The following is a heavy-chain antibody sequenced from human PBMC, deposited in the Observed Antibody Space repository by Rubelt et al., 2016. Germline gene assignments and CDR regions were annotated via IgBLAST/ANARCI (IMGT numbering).Heavy chain of an antibody. CDR2: ISSSGSTI. CDR1: GFTFSSYE. CDR3: ARSDIVATITDY. D-gene: IGHD5-12*01. Sequence: EVQLVESGGGLVQPGGSLRLSCAASGFTFSSYEMNWVRQAPGKGLEWVSYISSSGSTIYYAAAGKGRFPISRDNAKNYLCLEMNSLRAEDTAVYYCARSDIVATITDYWGQGTLVTVSS. J-gene: IGHJ4*02. V-gene: IGHV3-48*03.